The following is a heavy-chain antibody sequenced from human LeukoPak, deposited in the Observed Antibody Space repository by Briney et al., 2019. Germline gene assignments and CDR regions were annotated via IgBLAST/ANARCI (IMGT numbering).Heavy chain of an antibody. Sequence: PGGSLRLSXAASGFTFSSYSMNWVRQAPGKGLEWVSSISSSSSYIYYADSVKGRFTISRDNAKNSLYLQMNSLRAEDTAVYYCAREPGDYGDYGSWGQGTLVTVSS. CDR3: AREPGDYGDYGS. CDR1: GFTFSSYS. CDR2: ISSSSSYI. D-gene: IGHD4-17*01. J-gene: IGHJ5*02. V-gene: IGHV3-21*01.